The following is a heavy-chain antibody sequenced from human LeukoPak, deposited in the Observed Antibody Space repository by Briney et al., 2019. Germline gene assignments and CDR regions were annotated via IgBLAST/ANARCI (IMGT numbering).Heavy chain of an antibody. CDR3: ARESRWLAQDAFDI. D-gene: IGHD6-19*01. V-gene: IGHV4-31*03. Sequence: SETLSLTCTVSGGSISSGGYYWSWIRQHPGKGLEWIGYIYYSGSTYYNPSLKSRVTISVDTSKNQFSLKLSSVTAADTAVYYCARESRWLAQDAFDIWGQGTMVTVSS. CDR2: IYYSGST. CDR1: GGSISSGGYY. J-gene: IGHJ3*02.